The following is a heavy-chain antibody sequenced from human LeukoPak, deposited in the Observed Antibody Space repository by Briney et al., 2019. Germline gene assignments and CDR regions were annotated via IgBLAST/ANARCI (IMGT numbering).Heavy chain of an antibody. V-gene: IGHV4-59*08. D-gene: IGHD3-22*01. CDR3: ARFVSSESYDSSAFDS. J-gene: IGHJ4*02. CDR2: IDYSGST. CDR1: GGSINIYY. Sequence: ADTLSLTCTVSGGSINIYYWSWIRQPPGKGLEWIGTIDYSGSTNYNPSLKSRVTISVDTSKNQFSLKLSSVTAADTAVYYCARFVSSESYDSSAFDSWGQGTLVTVSS.